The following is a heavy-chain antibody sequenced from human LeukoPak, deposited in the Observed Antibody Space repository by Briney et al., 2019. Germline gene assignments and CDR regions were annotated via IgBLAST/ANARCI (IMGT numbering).Heavy chain of an antibody. CDR1: GFTFSSYW. CDR3: ARLQWLVPFDY. Sequence: GGSLRLACAASGFTFSSYWMSWVRQAPGKGLEWVANIKQDGSEKYYVDSVKGRFTISRDNAKNSLYLQMNSLRAEDTAVYYCARLQWLVPFDYWGQGTLVTVSS. V-gene: IGHV3-7*01. J-gene: IGHJ4*02. CDR2: IKQDGSEK. D-gene: IGHD6-19*01.